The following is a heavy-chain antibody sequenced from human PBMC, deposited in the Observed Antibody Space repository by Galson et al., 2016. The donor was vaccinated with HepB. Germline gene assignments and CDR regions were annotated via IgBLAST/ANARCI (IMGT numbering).Heavy chain of an antibody. Sequence: SLRLSCAASGFTFRDRAMSWVRQAPGEGLEWVASLSGSGGSTYYADSVKGRFTISRDNSKNTLYLQMKSLRADDTAVYYCARDGAVFDYWGQGTLVTVSS. CDR1: GFTFRDRA. D-gene: IGHD1-26*01. CDR2: LSGSGGST. J-gene: IGHJ4*02. CDR3: ARDGAVFDY. V-gene: IGHV3-23*01.